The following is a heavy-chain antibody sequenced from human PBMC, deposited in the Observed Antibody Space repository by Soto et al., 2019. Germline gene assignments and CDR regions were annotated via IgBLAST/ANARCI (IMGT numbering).Heavy chain of an antibody. D-gene: IGHD6-13*01. J-gene: IGHJ5*02. Sequence: QVQLVQSGAEVKKPGASVKVSCKASGYTFTSYGISWVRQAPGQGLEWMGWISAYNGNTNYAQKLKGRVTMTTDTSTSTAYMELRSLKSDDTAVYYCARDLRPIAAAVVWFDPWGQGTLVTVSS. CDR3: ARDLRPIAAAVVWFDP. CDR1: GYTFTSYG. V-gene: IGHV1-18*04. CDR2: ISAYNGNT.